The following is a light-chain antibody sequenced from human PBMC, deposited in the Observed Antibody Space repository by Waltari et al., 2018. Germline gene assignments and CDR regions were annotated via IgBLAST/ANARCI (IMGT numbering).Light chain of an antibody. CDR2: KVS. Sequence: DVVMTHSPRSLSVTLGQPSSNSLRPSQSLVYSDGKTYLNWFQQRPGQSPRRLIYKVSNRDSGVPARVSGSGSGTDFTLTISRVEAEDVGIYYCMQATHLPPTFGQGTKVEI. CDR3: MQATHLPPT. J-gene: IGKJ1*01. V-gene: IGKV2-30*01. CDR1: QSLVYSDGKTY.